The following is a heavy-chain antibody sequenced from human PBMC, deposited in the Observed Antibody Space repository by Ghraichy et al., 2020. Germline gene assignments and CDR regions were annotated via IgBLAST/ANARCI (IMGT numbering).Heavy chain of an antibody. V-gene: IGHV3-30-3*01. CDR3: ARDGRDGYNWHSYAFDI. J-gene: IGHJ3*02. CDR2: ISYDGSNK. Sequence: GGSLRLSCAASGFTFSSYAMHWVRQAPGKGLEWVAVISYDGSNKYYADSVKGRFTISRDNSKNTLYLQMNSLRAEDTAVHYCARDGRDGYNWHSYAFDIWGQGTMVTVSS. CDR1: GFTFSSYA. D-gene: IGHD5-24*01.